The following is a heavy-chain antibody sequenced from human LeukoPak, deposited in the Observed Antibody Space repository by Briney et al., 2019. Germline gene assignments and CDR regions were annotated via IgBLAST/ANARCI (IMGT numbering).Heavy chain of an antibody. V-gene: IGHV3-30*03. D-gene: IGHD3-10*01. J-gene: IGHJ4*02. CDR3: ARELRAAPGVVPY. CDR1: GFTFSSYG. CDR2: ISYDGSNK. Sequence: PGGSLRLSCAASGFTFSSYGMHWVRQAPGKGLEWVAVISYDGSNKYYADSVKGRFTISRDNSKNTLYLQMNSLRAEDTAVYYCARELRAAPGVVPYWGQGTLVTVSS.